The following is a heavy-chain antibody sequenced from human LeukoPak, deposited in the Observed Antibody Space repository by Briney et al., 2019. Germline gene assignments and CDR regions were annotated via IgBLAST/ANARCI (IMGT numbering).Heavy chain of an antibody. J-gene: IGHJ4*02. V-gene: IGHV4-39*01. D-gene: IGHD5-18*01. Sequence: SETLSLTCTVSGGSISSSSYYWGWIRQPPGKGLEWIGSIYYSGSTYYDPSLKSRVTISVDTSKNQFSLKLSSVTAADTAVYYCARARGYSYGYPDYWGQGTLVTVSS. CDR1: GGSISSSSYY. CDR3: ARARGYSYGYPDY. CDR2: IYYSGST.